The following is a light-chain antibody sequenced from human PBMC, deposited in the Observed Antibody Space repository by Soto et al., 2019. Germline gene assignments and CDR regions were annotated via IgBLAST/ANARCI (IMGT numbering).Light chain of an antibody. CDR3: QQYGSSPWT. Sequence: EIVLTQSPGTLSLSPGERATLSCRASQSVSSSYLAWYQQKPGQAPRLLIYGASSRATGIPDRFSGSGSGTPFTLTISRLAPEDFAVYYCQQYGSSPWTFGQGTKVEIK. CDR2: GAS. V-gene: IGKV3-20*01. J-gene: IGKJ1*01. CDR1: QSVSSSY.